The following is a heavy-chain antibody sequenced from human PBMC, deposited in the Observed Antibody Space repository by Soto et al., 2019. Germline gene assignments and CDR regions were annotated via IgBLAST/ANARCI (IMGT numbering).Heavy chain of an antibody. CDR2: INHSGST. D-gene: IGHD3-10*01. CDR3: ARGSGELLWFGELSGYYYMDV. J-gene: IGHJ6*03. V-gene: IGHV4-34*01. Sequence: SETLSLTCAVYGGSFSGYYWSWIRQPPGKGLEWIGEINHSGSTNYNPSLKSRVTISVDTSKNQFSLKLSSVTAADTAVYYCARGSGELLWFGELSGYYYMDVWGKGTTVTVSS. CDR1: GGSFSGYY.